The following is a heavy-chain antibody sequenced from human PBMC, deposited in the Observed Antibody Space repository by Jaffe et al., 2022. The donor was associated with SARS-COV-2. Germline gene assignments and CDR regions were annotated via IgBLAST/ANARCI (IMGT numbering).Heavy chain of an antibody. CDR2: ISGGSSYT. CDR1: GFKFSDYY. J-gene: IGHJ4*02. Sequence: QVQLVESGGGLVKPGGSLRLSCVASGFKFSDYYMSWIRQAPGEGLEWISYISGGSSYTEDADSVKGRFTISRDNAKNSLYLQMNSLRAEDTGVYYCARAPRVAVKSYYFDSWGQGTLVTVSS. CDR3: ARAPRVAVKSYYFDS. V-gene: IGHV3-11*06. D-gene: IGHD3-10*01.